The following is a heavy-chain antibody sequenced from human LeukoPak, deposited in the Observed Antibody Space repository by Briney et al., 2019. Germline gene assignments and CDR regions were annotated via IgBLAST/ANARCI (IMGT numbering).Heavy chain of an antibody. CDR1: GFTFSSYS. V-gene: IGHV3-21*01. D-gene: IGHD6-13*01. CDR2: ISSSSSYI. CDR3: ARSYDRYSSSWYPSFY. J-gene: IGHJ4*02. Sequence: GGSLRLSCAASGFTFSSYSMNWVRQAPGKELEWVSSISSSSSYIYYADSVKGRFTISRDNAKNPLYLQMDSLRAEDTAVYYCARSYDRYSSSWYPSFYWGQGTLVTVSS.